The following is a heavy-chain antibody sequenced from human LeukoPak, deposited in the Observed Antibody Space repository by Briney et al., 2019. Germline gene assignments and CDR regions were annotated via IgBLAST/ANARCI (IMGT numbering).Heavy chain of an antibody. CDR3: ARGSPSGASFFSF. V-gene: IGHV4-4*07. CDR1: GGSFSSHY. CDR2: IYTSGTT. J-gene: IGHJ6*04. Sequence: SETLSLTCTVSGGSFSSHYWTWIRQSAGKGLEWLGRIYTSGTTHFNPSFESRLSMSADTSKAQFSLKLTSVTAADTAVYYCARGSPSGASFFSFWGKGTTVTVSS. D-gene: IGHD1-26*01.